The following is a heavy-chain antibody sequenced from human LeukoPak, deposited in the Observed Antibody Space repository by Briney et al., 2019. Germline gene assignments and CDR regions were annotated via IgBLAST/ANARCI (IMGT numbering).Heavy chain of an antibody. V-gene: IGHV4-30-2*01. CDR1: GGSISSGGYS. J-gene: IGHJ5*02. D-gene: IGHD6-19*01. CDR3: ARQVKGVAGCWFDP. Sequence: PSQTLSLTCAVSGGSISSGGYSWSWIRQPPGKGLEWIGYIYHSGSTNYNPSLKSRVTISVDTSKNQFSLKLSSVTAADTAVYYCARQVKGVAGCWFDPWGQGTLVTVSS. CDR2: IYHSGST.